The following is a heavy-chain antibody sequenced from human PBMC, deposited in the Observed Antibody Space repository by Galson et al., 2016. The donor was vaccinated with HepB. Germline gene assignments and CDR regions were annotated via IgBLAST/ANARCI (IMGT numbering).Heavy chain of an antibody. V-gene: IGHV3-7*04. Sequence: SLRLSCAASGLPFSNYWMNWVRQAPGKGLEWVANIKQDGSEKYYVDSVKGRFTISRDNARNSMYLQMNSLRADDTAVYYCARAQWILARRAAYFDSWGQGILVTVSP. CDR2: IKQDGSEK. J-gene: IGHJ4*02. D-gene: IGHD5-18*01. CDR3: ARAQWILARRAAYFDS. CDR1: GLPFSNYW.